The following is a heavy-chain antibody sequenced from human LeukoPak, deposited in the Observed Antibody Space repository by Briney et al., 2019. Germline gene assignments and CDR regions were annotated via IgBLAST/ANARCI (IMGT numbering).Heavy chain of an antibody. CDR2: INPNSGGT. D-gene: IGHD2-8*01. J-gene: IGHJ5*02. CDR3: ARGRMVYAMGFDP. CDR1: GYTFTGYY. V-gene: IGHV1-2*06. Sequence: ASVKVSCKASGYTFTGYYMHWVRQAPGQGLEWMGRINPNSGGTNYARKFQGRVTMTRDTSISTAYMELSRLRSDDTAVYYCARGRMVYAMGFDPWGQGTLVTVSS.